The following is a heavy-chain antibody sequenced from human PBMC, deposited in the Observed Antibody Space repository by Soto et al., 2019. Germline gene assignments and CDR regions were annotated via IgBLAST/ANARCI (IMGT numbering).Heavy chain of an antibody. J-gene: IGHJ6*02. CDR2: IYTVGSK. D-gene: IGHD1-26*01. CDR1: GLTVSHSY. CDR3: ARGSSGSYYNGMDV. V-gene: IGHV3-66*01. Sequence: EVQLVESGGGLVQPGGSLRLSCAASGLTVSHSYMSWVRQAPGKGLEWVSVIYTVGSKYYADSVKGRFTISRDNSKNPLDLQMNSLRAEDTAVYYCARGSSGSYYNGMDVWGQGTTVTVSS.